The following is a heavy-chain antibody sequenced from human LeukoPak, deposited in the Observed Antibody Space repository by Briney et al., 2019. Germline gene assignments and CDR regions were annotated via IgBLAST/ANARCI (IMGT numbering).Heavy chain of an antibody. Sequence: GGSLRLSCAASEFTVNSNYMIWVRQAPGKGLEWVSLIYSGGSTYNADSVKDRFTISRDNSKNTVYLQMNSLRAEDTAVYYCASRTTVTDADGFDIWGQGTMVTVSS. CDR2: IYSGGST. J-gene: IGHJ3*02. CDR1: EFTVNSNY. CDR3: ASRTTVTDADGFDI. D-gene: IGHD4-17*01. V-gene: IGHV3-66*01.